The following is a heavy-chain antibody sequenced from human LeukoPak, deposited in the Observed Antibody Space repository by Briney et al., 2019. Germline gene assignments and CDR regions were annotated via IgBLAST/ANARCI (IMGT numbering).Heavy chain of an antibody. V-gene: IGHV4-38-2*01. Sequence: ASETLSLTCVVSDSSISSPYYWGWVRQPPGKGLEWSGSKYHTGSTAYNPSLETRVTISLDTSKNQVSLNLKFMTAADTAIYHCVRMGYCSSTSCYFDNWGRGTLVTVSS. CDR3: VRMGYCSSTSCYFDN. CDR1: DSSISSPYY. CDR2: KYHTGST. J-gene: IGHJ4*02. D-gene: IGHD2-2*01.